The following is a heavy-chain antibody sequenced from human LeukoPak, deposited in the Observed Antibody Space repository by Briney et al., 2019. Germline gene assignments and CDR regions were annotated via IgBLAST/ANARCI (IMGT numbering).Heavy chain of an antibody. D-gene: IGHD3-3*01. CDR1: GFTFSSYS. CDR2: ISSSSSYI. CDR3: ARVTRETITIFGVVTPYYFDY. J-gene: IGHJ4*02. V-gene: IGHV3-21*01. Sequence: GGSLRLSCAASGFTFSSYSMNWVRQAPGKGLEWVSSISSSSSYIYYADSLKGRFTISRDNAKNSLYLQMNSLRAEDTAVYYCARVTRETITIFGVVTPYYFDYWGQGTLVTVSS.